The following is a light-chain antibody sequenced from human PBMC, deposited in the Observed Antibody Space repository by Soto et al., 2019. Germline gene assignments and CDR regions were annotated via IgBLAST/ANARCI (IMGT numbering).Light chain of an antibody. V-gene: IGKV3-20*01. CDR2: GAS. CDR3: QQYGSSPLT. J-gene: IGKJ4*01. CDR1: QSVSSSF. Sequence: EIVLTQSPGTLSLSPGERATLSGRASQSVSSSFLAWYQQKPGQAPRLLIYGASSRATGIPDRFSGSGAGTDFTLTSSRREPEDVAVYYCQQYGSSPLTFGGGTKVEIK.